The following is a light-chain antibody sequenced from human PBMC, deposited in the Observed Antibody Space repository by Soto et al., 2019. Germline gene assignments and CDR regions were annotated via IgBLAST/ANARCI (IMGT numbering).Light chain of an antibody. V-gene: IGLV2-23*01. CDR3: CSSPDGGSFV. J-gene: IGLJ1*01. Sequence: QSALTQPASVSGSPEQSITISCTGTSSDFGYHNLVSWYQQLPGEAPKLLIYEGSKRPSGVSNRFSGSKSGNTASLTISALQAEDEADDYCCSSPDGGSFVFGTGTQLTVL. CDR2: EGS. CDR1: SSDFGYHNL.